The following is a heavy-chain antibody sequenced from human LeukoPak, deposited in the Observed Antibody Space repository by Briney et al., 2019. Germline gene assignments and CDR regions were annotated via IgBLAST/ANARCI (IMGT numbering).Heavy chain of an antibody. CDR2: ISSSGSTI. CDR3: AKVGGSGAFDI. CDR1: GFTFSSYE. D-gene: IGHD1-26*01. J-gene: IGHJ3*02. Sequence: GGSLRLSCAASGFTFSSYEMNWVRQAPGKGLEWVSYISSSGSTIYYADSVKGRFTISRDNSKNTLYLQMNSLRAEDTAVYYCAKVGGSGAFDIWGQGTMVTVSS. V-gene: IGHV3-48*03.